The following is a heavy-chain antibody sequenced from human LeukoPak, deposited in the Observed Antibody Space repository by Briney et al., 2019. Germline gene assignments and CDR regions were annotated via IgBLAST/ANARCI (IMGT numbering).Heavy chain of an antibody. J-gene: IGHJ5*02. V-gene: IGHV4-39*01. CDR3: AQNGQSGFSFDP. Sequence: ASQTLSLTCTVSGGSISSSSYYWGWIRQPPGKGLEWIGSIYYSGSTYYNPSLKSRVTISVDTSKNQFSLKLSSVTAADTAVYYCAQNGQSGFSFDPWGQGTLVTVSS. CDR1: GGSISSSSYY. CDR2: IYYSGST. D-gene: IGHD2-8*01.